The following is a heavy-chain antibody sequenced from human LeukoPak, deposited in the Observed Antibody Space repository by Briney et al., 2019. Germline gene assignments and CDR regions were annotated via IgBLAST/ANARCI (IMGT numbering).Heavy chain of an antibody. CDR1: GGTFSSYA. Sequence: SVKVSCKASGGTFSSYAISWVRQAPGQGLEWMGVIIPIFGTANYAQKFQGRVTITTDESTSTAYMELSSLRSEDTAVYYCARWNFDTAMVNWFDPWGQGTLVTVSS. CDR2: IIPIFGTA. CDR3: ARWNFDTAMVNWFDP. D-gene: IGHD5-18*01. J-gene: IGHJ5*02. V-gene: IGHV1-69*05.